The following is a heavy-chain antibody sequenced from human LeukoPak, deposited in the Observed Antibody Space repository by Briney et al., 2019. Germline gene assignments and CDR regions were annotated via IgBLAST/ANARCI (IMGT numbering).Heavy chain of an antibody. CDR1: GGTFSRFT. V-gene: IGHV1-69*13. Sequence: SVKVSCKASGGTFSRFTISWVRQAPGQGFEWMGGVTPIFGTANFAQRFQGRVSITADESTSTAFMELSSLRSEDTAVYYCAREWGLESSGFYYAYWGQGTLVTVPS. J-gene: IGHJ4*02. D-gene: IGHD3-22*01. CDR3: AREWGLESSGFYYAY. CDR2: VTPIFGTA.